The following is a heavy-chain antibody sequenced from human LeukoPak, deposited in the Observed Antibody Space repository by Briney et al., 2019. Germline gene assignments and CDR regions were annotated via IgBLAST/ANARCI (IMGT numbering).Heavy chain of an antibody. Sequence: SVRVSCKASGGTFSSYAISWVRQAPGQGLEWMGRIIPIFGIANYAQKFQGRVTITADKSTSTAYMELSSLRSEDTAVYYCARGGSGVDIWGQGTMVTVSS. D-gene: IGHD3-10*01. CDR2: IIPIFGIA. V-gene: IGHV1-69*04. J-gene: IGHJ3*02. CDR3: ARGGSGVDI. CDR1: GGTFSSYA.